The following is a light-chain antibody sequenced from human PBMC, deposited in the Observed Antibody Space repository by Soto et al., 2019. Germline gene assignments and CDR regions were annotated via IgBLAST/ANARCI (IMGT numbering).Light chain of an antibody. CDR2: DTS. CDR1: QSVSST. CDR3: QQYGTSEII. V-gene: IGKV3-20*01. Sequence: EIVMTQSPATLSVSPGEIATLSFRASQSVSSTLALYQQKPGQAPRLLIYDTSSRATGVPDRYSASGSGSDFTLTISRLEPEDFAVFFCQQYGTSEIIFGQGTRLENK. J-gene: IGKJ5*01.